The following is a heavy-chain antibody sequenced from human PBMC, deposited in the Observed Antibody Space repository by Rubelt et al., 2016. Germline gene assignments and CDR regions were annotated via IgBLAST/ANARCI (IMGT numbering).Heavy chain of an antibody. J-gene: IGHJ3*02. CDR1: GFTFSSHG. CDR2: VWYYGSHQ. Sequence: LWGRGGGVVQPGRSLRLSCAPSGFTFSSHGMHWVRQAPGKGLEWVAVVWYYGSHQYYGASVKGRFTISRDNSKQTLYLQMNSLRAEDTAVYYCAREQVGGEGAFDIWGQGTKVTVSS. D-gene: IGHD1-26*01. V-gene: IGHV3-33*01. CDR3: AREQVGGEGAFDI.